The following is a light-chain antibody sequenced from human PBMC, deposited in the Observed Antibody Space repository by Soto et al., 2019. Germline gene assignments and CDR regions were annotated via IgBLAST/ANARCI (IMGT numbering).Light chain of an antibody. J-gene: IGLJ2*01. V-gene: IGLV2-11*01. CDR1: SSDVGGYNY. Sequence: QSALTQPRSVSGSPGQSVTISCTGTSSDVGGYNYVSWHQHHPGKAPKLMTYDISKRPSGVPDRFSGSKSGNTASLTISGLQAEDEAEYYCCSYEGRYNWVFGGGTKVTVL. CDR2: DIS. CDR3: CSYEGRYNWV.